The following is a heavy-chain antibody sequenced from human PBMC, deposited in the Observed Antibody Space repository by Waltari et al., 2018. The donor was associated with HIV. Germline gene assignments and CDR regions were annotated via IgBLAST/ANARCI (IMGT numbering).Heavy chain of an antibody. CDR3: ARASHYFEFSTFDGDYYFDL. J-gene: IGHJ4*02. CDR2: IKSEGSTM. V-gene: IGHV3-74*01. D-gene: IGHD3-9*01. Sequence: VQLVESGGGSIKSGGSLRLSCAASGFSVSNHWMEWVRQGPGKGLVVVGSIKSEGSTMEYADAVKGRVVISRDNARNTVYLQVNSLRVEDTAVYYCARASHYFEFSTFDGDYYFDLWGRGTRVAVSS. CDR1: GFSVSNHW.